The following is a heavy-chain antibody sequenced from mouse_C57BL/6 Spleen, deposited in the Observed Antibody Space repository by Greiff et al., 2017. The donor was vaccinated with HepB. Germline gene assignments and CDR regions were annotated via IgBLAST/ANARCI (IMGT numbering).Heavy chain of an antibody. D-gene: IGHD2-13*01. J-gene: IGHJ1*03. V-gene: IGHV1-82*01. CDR3: ARDYGDRYFDV. CDR1: GYAFSSSW. Sequence: QVQLKESGPELVKPGASVKISCKASGYAFSSSWMNWVKQRPGKGLEWIGRIYPGDGDTNYNGKFKGKATLTADKSSSTAYMQLSSLTSEDSAVYFCARDYGDRYFDVWGTGTTVTVSS. CDR2: IYPGDGDT.